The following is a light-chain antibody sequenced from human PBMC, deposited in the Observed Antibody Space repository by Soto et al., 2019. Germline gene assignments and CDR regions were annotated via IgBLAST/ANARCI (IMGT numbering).Light chain of an antibody. CDR1: QSVSSN. CDR3: QQYNNWPRT. V-gene: IGKV3-15*01. J-gene: IGKJ1*01. Sequence: DIGRTQSPATLSVSSGERGTLSCRASQSVSSNLAWYQQKPGQAPRLLIYGASTRATGIPARFSGSGSGTEFTLTISSLQSEDFAVYYCQQYNNWPRTFGQGTKVDIK. CDR2: GAS.